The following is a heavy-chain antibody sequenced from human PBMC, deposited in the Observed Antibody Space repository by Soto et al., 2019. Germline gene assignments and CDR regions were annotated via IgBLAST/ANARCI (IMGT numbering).Heavy chain of an antibody. J-gene: IGHJ2*01. CDR1: GFTYTNYW. CDR3: AREYWYFDL. V-gene: IGHV3-7*01. Sequence: DVQLVESGGGLVQPGGSLRLSCAASGFTYTNYWMDWVRQAPGKGLEWVANINQDGSEKYYVDSVKGRFTISRDNAKKSLYLQIDSLRAEETAVYFCAREYWYFDLWGRGTLVTVSS. CDR2: INQDGSEK.